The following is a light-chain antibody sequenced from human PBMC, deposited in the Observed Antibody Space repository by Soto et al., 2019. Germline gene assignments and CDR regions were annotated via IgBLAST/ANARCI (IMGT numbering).Light chain of an antibody. CDR2: AAS. CDR3: QQSYSTLGT. J-gene: IGKJ3*01. Sequence: DIQMTQSPSSLSASVGDRVTITCRAIQSISSYLDWYQQKPGKAPKLLIYAASSLQSGVPSRFSGSGSGTDFTLTISSLQPEDFATYYCQQSYSTLGTFGPGTKVDIK. CDR1: QSISSY. V-gene: IGKV1-39*01.